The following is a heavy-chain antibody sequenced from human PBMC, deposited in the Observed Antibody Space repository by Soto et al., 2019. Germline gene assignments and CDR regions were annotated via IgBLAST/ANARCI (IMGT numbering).Heavy chain of an antibody. D-gene: IGHD3-3*01. V-gene: IGHV4-34*01. CDR1: GGAFSGYY. Sequence: SETRSLTCAGYGGAFSGYYCTWIRQPPGTGLEWIGEINHSGSTNYNPSLKSRVTISVDTSKNQFSLKLTSVTAADTAVYYCARSGYYDDFYFDFWGPGALVTVSS. CDR3: ARSGYYDDFYFDF. CDR2: INHSGST. J-gene: IGHJ4*02.